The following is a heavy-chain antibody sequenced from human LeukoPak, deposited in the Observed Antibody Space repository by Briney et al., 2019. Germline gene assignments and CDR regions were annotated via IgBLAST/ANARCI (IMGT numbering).Heavy chain of an antibody. V-gene: IGHV3-21*01. CDR2: ISSSSSYI. CDR3: ARDAPIVVVPAAMLYYYYGMDV. J-gene: IGHJ6*02. CDR1: GFTFSSYS. Sequence: GGSLRLSCAASGFTFSSYSMNWVRQAPGKGLEWVLSISSSSSYIYYADSVKGRFTISRDNAKNSLYLQMNSLRAEDTAVYYCARDAPIVVVPAAMLYYYYGMDVWGQGTTVTVSS. D-gene: IGHD2-2*01.